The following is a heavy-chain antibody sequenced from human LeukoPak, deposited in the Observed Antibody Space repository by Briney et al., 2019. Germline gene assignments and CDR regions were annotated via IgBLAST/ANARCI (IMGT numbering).Heavy chain of an antibody. CDR1: GVSFSGYY. Sequence: PSETLSLTCAVHGVSFSGYYWSWIRQPPGKGLEWIGEINHSGSTNYNPSLKSRVTISVDTSKNQFSLKLSSVTAADTAVYYCARGRSSSNWFDPWGQGTLVTVSS. J-gene: IGHJ5*02. CDR3: ARGRSSSNWFDP. V-gene: IGHV4-34*01. D-gene: IGHD6-6*01. CDR2: INHSGST.